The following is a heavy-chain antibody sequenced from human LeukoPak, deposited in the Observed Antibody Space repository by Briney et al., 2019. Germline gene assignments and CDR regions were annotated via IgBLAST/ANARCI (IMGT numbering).Heavy chain of an antibody. Sequence: SETLSLTCTVSSGSITGYYWNWIRQPPGKGLEWIGYIYHTGSTKYNHSLKSRVTISLDTSKNQFSLKLSSVIAADTAVYYCAGQQLSTGWADYWGQGTLVTVSS. J-gene: IGHJ4*02. D-gene: IGHD5-18*01. CDR1: SGSITGYY. CDR2: IYHTGST. CDR3: AGQQLSTGWADY. V-gene: IGHV4-59*01.